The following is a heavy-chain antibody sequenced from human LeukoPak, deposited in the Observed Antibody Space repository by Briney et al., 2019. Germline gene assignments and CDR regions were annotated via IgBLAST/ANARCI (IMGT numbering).Heavy chain of an antibody. Sequence: GGSLRLSCAASGFTFSSYSMNWVRQAPGKGLEWVSSISSSSGYIYYADSVKGRFTISRDNAKNSLYLQMNSLRAEDTAVYYCARGSSSTSCYRDWGQGTLVTVSS. CDR2: ISSSSGYI. V-gene: IGHV3-21*01. CDR3: ARGSSSTSCYRD. D-gene: IGHD2-2*02. CDR1: GFTFSSYS. J-gene: IGHJ4*02.